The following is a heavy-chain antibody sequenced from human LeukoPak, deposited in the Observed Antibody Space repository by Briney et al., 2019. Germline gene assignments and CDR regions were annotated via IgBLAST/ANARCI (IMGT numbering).Heavy chain of an antibody. CDR2: IYTSGST. Sequence: SETLSLTCTVSGGSISSYYWSWIRQPAGKGLDWIGRIYTSGSTNYNPSLKSRVTMSVDTSKNQFSLKLSSVTAADTAVYYCARDLDDILTGPFDYWGQGTLVTVSS. D-gene: IGHD3-9*01. CDR3: ARDLDDILTGPFDY. V-gene: IGHV4-4*07. CDR1: GGSISSYY. J-gene: IGHJ4*02.